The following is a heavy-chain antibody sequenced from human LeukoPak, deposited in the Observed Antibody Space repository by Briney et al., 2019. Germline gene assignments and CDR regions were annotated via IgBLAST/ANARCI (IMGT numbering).Heavy chain of an antibody. V-gene: IGHV3-30*03. D-gene: IGHD1-26*01. J-gene: IGHJ4*02. CDR2: ISYDGTNK. Sequence: GRSLRLSCAGSRFTFSNYGMNWVRQAPGKGLEWVAVISYDGTNKYYADSVKGRFTISRDKSKNTLSLQMNSLRAEDTAVYYCARVGYSGSYYFDYWGQGTLVTVSS. CDR1: RFTFSNYG. CDR3: ARVGYSGSYYFDY.